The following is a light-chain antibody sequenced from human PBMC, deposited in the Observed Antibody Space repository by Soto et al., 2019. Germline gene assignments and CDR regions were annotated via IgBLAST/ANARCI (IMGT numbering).Light chain of an antibody. J-gene: IGKJ4*01. CDR3: EQYGTSLT. Sequence: ETVVKQSQATMYLSTGERXPXSCRASQNVDSNYLAWYQQKPGQAPRIIIYGASSRATGIPDRFSGSGSGTDFTLTISRLEPEDFAVYYCEQYGTSLTLGGGSKVDIK. V-gene: IGKV3-20*01. CDR1: QNVDSNY. CDR2: GAS.